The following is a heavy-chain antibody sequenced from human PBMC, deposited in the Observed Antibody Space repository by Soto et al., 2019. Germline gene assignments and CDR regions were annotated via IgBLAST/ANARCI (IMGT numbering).Heavy chain of an antibody. D-gene: IGHD3-10*01. CDR1: GGSISSSSYY. CDR2: IYYSGST. V-gene: IGHV4-39*01. CDR3: ARHKSGYMDV. Sequence: PSETLSLTCTVSGGSISSSSYYWGWFRQPPGKGLEWIGSIYYSGSTYYNPSLKSRVTISVDTSKNQFSLKLSSVTAADTAVYYCARHKSGYMDVWGKGTTVTVSS. J-gene: IGHJ6*03.